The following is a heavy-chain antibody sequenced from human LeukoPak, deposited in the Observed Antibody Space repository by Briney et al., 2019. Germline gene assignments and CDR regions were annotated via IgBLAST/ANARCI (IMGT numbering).Heavy chain of an antibody. D-gene: IGHD3-10*01. V-gene: IGHV3-23*01. CDR3: ARQVTMLRAFDP. CDR2: ISDSGGNT. J-gene: IGHJ5*02. CDR1: GFAFSSQA. Sequence: QTGGSLRLSCAASGFAFSSQAMGWVRQAPGKGLEWVSVISDSGGNTYYADSVKGRFTISRDNSKNTLYLQMNSLRAEDTAVYYCARQVTMLRAFDPWGQGTQVTVSS.